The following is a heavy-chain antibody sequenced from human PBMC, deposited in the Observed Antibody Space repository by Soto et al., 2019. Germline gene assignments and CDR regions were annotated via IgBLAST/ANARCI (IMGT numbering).Heavy chain of an antibody. D-gene: IGHD5-12*01. Sequence: SETLSLTCTVSGGSISSSSYYWGWIRQPPGKGLEWCGSIYYSGSTYYNPSLKSRVTISVDTSKNTLYLQINSLRAEDTAIYYCAKGAEGYVVSSLDSWGQGTLVTVSS. CDR2: IYYSGST. CDR1: GGSISSSSYY. CDR3: AKGAEGYVVSSLDS. J-gene: IGHJ4*02. V-gene: IGHV4-39*07.